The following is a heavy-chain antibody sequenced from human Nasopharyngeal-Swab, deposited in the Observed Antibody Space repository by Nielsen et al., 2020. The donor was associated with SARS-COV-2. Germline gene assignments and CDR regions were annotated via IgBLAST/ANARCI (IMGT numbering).Heavy chain of an antibody. Sequence: SETLSPTCTVSGGSIRIEDYYWSWVRQHTGKCLEWIGYISYSGNTNYSPSLKSRLAISIDTSRNKFSMKLRSVTAADTAVYYCAGDRARRYFNSWGQGTLVTVSS. CDR3: AGDRARRYFNS. CDR2: ISYSGNT. J-gene: IGHJ4*02. V-gene: IGHV4-31*03. CDR1: GGSIRIEDYY. D-gene: IGHD3-10*01.